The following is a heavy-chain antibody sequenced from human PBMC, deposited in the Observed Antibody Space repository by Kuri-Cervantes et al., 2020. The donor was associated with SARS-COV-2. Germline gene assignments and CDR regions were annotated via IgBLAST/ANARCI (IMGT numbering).Heavy chain of an antibody. CDR3: ARVPYYGPLDY. Sequence: ASVKVSCKASGYTFTSYDINCVRQATGQGLEWMGWMNPNSGNTGYAQKFQGRVTMTRDTSISTAYMELSRLRSDDTAVYYCARVPYYGPLDYWGQGTLVTVSS. V-gene: IGHV1-8*02. CDR1: GYTFTSYD. D-gene: IGHD4-17*01. J-gene: IGHJ4*02. CDR2: MNPNSGNT.